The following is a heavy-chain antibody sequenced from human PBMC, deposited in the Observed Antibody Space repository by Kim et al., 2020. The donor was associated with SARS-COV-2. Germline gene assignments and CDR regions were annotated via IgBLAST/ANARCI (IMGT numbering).Heavy chain of an antibody. J-gene: IGHJ6*03. V-gene: IGHV7-4-1*02. CDR1: GYTFTSYA. CDR2: INTNTGNP. CDR3: ARGSSLLWFGELLSKIYYYYYMDV. D-gene: IGHD3-10*01. Sequence: ASVKVSCKASGYTFTSYAMNWVRQAPGQGLEWMGWINTNTGNPTYAQGFTGRFVFSLDTSVSTAYLQISSLKAEDTAVYYCARGSSLLWFGELLSKIYYYYYMDVWGKGTTVPVSS.